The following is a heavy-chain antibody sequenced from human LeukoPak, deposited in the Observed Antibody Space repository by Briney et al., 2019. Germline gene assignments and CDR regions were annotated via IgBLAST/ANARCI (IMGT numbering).Heavy chain of an antibody. Sequence: PSETLSLTCTVSGGSISNYYWSWIRQPPGKGLEWIGYIFYTGSTNYNPSLKSRVTISVDKSKNQFSLKLSSVTAADTAVYYCARSAAAGTSNWGQGTLVTVSS. D-gene: IGHD6-13*01. V-gene: IGHV4-59*12. CDR2: IFYTGST. CDR1: GGSISNYY. J-gene: IGHJ4*02. CDR3: ARSAAAGTSN.